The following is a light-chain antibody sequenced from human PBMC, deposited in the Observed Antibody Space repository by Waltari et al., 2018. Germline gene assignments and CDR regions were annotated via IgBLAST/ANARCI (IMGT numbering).Light chain of an antibody. V-gene: IGKV2-28*01. Sequence: DIVMTQSPLSLPVTPGEPASISCRSSQSLLHSNGYNYLDWYLQKPGQSPQLLIYLGSNRASGVPDRFSGSGSGTDFTLKINRVEAEDVGVYYCMQDLQTPWTFGQGTKVEIK. CDR1: QSLLHSNGYNY. CDR2: LGS. J-gene: IGKJ1*01. CDR3: MQDLQTPWT.